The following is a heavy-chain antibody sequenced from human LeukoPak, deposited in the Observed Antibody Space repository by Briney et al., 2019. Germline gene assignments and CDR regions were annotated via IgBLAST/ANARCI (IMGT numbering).Heavy chain of an antibody. CDR2: INHSGST. CDR1: GGSFSGYY. Sequence: SETLSLTCAVYGGSFSGYYWSWIRQPPGKGLEWIGEINHSGSTNYNPSLKSRVTISVDTSKNQFSLKLSSVTAADTAVYYCASHASGRVDYWGQGTLVTVSP. V-gene: IGHV4-34*01. J-gene: IGHJ4*02. D-gene: IGHD3-10*01. CDR3: ASHASGRVDY.